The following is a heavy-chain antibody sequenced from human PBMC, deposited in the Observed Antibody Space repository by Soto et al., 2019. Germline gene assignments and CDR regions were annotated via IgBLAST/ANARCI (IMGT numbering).Heavy chain of an antibody. CDR2: ISTYNGNT. D-gene: IGHD3-10*02. V-gene: IGHV1-18*01. CDR3: ARDPYHVLMGNAPNLYGMDV. J-gene: IGHJ6*02. CDR1: GYTFTTYD. Sequence: QVQLVQSGAEVKKPGASVKVSCKASGYTFTTYDISWVRQAPGQGLEWMGRISTYNGNTNYPQSLQGRLTMTTDTSXXTXYXGLRSLRTDGTAVYYCARDPYHVLMGNAPNLYGMDVWGQGTTVTVSS.